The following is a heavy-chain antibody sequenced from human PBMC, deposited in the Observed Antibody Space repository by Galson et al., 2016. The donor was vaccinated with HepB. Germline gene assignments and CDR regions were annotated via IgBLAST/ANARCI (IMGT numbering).Heavy chain of an antibody. CDR1: GYTFTGYY. CDR3: ARAWDSGYDLGLDY. J-gene: IGHJ4*02. D-gene: IGHD5-12*01. Sequence: SVKVSCKASGYTFTGYYIYWVRQAAGQGLEWMGWINPKTGGTNYAQTFQGRVTVTRDTSITTSYMELRRLRSDDTAIYCWARAWDSGYDLGLDYWGQGTLVTVSS. V-gene: IGHV1-2*02. CDR2: INPKTGGT.